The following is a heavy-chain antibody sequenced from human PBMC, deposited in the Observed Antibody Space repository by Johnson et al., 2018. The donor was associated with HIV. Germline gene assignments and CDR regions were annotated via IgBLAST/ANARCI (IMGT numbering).Heavy chain of an antibody. V-gene: IGHV3-23*04. CDR1: GFTFSSYA. CDR2: ISGSGGST. D-gene: IGHD5-18*01. J-gene: IGHJ3*01. CDR3: ARDQRGGYSYGDAFDF. Sequence: VQLVESGGGVVQPGRSLRLSCAASGFTFSSYAMSWVRQAPGKGLEWVSAISGSGGSTYYADSVKARFTISRDNSKNTLYLQMNSLRAEDTAVYYCARDQRGGYSYGDAFDFWGQGTVVSVST.